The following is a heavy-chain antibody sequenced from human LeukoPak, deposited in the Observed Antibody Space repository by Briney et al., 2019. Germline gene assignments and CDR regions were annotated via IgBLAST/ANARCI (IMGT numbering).Heavy chain of an antibody. CDR3: ARAGSGQYSGYDLDRFDY. CDR2: INTNTGNP. V-gene: IGHV7-4-1*02. J-gene: IGHJ4*02. D-gene: IGHD5-12*01. Sequence: EASVKISCKASGGTFSSYAISWMRQAPGQGLEWMGWINTNTGNPTYAQGFTGRFVFSLDTSVSTSYLQISSLKAEDTAVYYCARAGSGQYSGYDLDRFDYWGQGTLVTVSS. CDR1: GGTFSSYA.